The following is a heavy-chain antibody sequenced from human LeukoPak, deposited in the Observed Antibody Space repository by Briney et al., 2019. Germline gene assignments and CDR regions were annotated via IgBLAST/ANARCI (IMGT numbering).Heavy chain of an antibody. CDR3: ATGGGNFDY. CDR2: TKQDGSDK. CDR1: GFTFSTYW. Sequence: GGSLRLSCAASGFTFSTYWMSWVRQAPERGLEWLANTKQDGSDKCYVDSVKGRFTISRDNAKNSLYLQMNSLRAEDTAVYYCATGGGNFDYWGQGTLVTVSS. D-gene: IGHD1-14*01. V-gene: IGHV3-7*01. J-gene: IGHJ4*02.